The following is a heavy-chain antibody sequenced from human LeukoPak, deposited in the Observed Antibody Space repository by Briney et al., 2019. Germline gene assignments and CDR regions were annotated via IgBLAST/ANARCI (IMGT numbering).Heavy chain of an antibody. CDR3: ARDVGYGSGDGCYSIFVH. V-gene: IGHV4-38-2*02. D-gene: IGHD2-15*01. CDR2: THHTGST. J-gene: IGHJ4*02. Sequence: SETLSLNCAVSSFFINSNYYWAWIRQPPGKGPEWVANTHHTGSTYYNPSLKSRVTISKDPSKNQFSLHQSSVTAADTAFYYCARDVGYGSGDGCYSIFVHRGPGTLVKVSS. CDR1: SFFINSNYY.